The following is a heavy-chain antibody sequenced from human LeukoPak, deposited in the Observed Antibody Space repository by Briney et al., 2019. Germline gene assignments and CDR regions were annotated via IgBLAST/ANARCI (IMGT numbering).Heavy chain of an antibody. Sequence: GASVKVSCRASGYTLSTYFIHWVRRAPGQGLEWMGWINPNTGGTSYAQNFRGRVTVTRDTSINTAYMELSRLTSDDTGMYFCARDISGVRFDYWGQGTLVAVSS. V-gene: IGHV1-2*02. CDR3: ARDISGVRFDY. J-gene: IGHJ4*02. CDR1: GYTLSTYF. CDR2: INPNTGGT. D-gene: IGHD3-10*01.